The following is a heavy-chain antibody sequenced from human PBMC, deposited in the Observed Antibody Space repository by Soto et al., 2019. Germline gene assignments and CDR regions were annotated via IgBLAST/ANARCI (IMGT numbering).Heavy chain of an antibody. CDR3: ARGGEWQQLVLDWFDP. J-gene: IGHJ5*02. D-gene: IGHD6-13*01. CDR2: ISYDGSNK. CDR1: GFTFSSYA. Sequence: LSLTCAASGFTFSSYAMHWVRQAPGKGLEWVAVISYDGSNKYYADSVKGRFTISRDNSKNTLYLQMNSLRAEDTAVYYCARGGEWQQLVLDWFDPWGQGTLVTVSS. V-gene: IGHV3-30-3*01.